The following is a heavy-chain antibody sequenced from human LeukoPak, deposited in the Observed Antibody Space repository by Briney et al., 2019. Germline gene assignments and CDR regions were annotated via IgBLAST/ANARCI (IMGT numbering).Heavy chain of an antibody. CDR2: ISSSTSII. CDR1: GFSFSSYS. V-gene: IGHV3-48*02. J-gene: IGHJ4*02. D-gene: IGHD2-15*01. CDR3: ARDGGKGGNSDY. Sequence: PGRSLRLSCAASGFSFSSYSMSWVRQAPGKGLQWVSYISSSTSIIYYADSVKGRFTISRDNAKNSLYLQMNSLRDEDTAVYYCARDGGKGGNSDYWGQGTLVTVSS.